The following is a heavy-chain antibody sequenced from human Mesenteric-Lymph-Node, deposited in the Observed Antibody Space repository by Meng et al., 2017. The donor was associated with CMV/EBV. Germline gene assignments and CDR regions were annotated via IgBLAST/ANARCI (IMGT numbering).Heavy chain of an antibody. CDR3: AKASAAGTHVDY. V-gene: IGHV3-23*01. CDR1: GFTFSNYA. CDR2: ISGSVGST. Sequence: GESLKISCAASGFTFSNYAMSWVRQAPGKGLEWVSVISGSVGSTYYPDSVKGRFTISRDNSKNTLYLQMKTLRAEDTAVYYCAKASAAGTHVDYWGQGTLVTVSS. D-gene: IGHD6-13*01. J-gene: IGHJ4*02.